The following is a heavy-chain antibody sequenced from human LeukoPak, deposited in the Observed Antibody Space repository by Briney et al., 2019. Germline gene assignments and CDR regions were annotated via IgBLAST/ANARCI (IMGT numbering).Heavy chain of an antibody. J-gene: IGHJ4*02. CDR1: GGSISSYY. D-gene: IGHD2-21*02. CDR2: IYYGGST. Sequence: SETLSLTCTVSGGSISSYYWSWIRQPPGKGLEWIGYIYYGGSTNYNPSLKSRVTISVDTSKNQFSLKLSSVTAADTAVYYCAGGGTAQRGYYFDYWGQGTLVTVSS. CDR3: AGGGTAQRGYYFDY. V-gene: IGHV4-59*01.